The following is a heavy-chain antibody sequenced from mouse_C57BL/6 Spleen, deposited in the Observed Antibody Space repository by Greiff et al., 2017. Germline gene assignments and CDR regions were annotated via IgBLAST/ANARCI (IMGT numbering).Heavy chain of an antibody. J-gene: IGHJ1*03. V-gene: IGHV3-6*01. CDR1: GYSITSGYY. CDR2: LSYDGSN. Sequence: EVQLQESGPGLVKPSQSLSLTCSVTGYSITSGYYWNWIRQFPGNKLEWMGYLSYDGSNNYNPSLKNRISITRDTSKNQFFLKLNSVTTEDTATYYCASAGDWYFDVLGTGTTVTVSS. CDR3: ASAGDWYFDV.